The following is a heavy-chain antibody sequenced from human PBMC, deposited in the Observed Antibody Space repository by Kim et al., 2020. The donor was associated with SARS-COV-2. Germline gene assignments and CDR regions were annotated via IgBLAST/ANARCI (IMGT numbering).Heavy chain of an antibody. V-gene: IGHV4-59*01. CDR1: GGSISNYY. CDR3: ARGGYSESYYWFDP. D-gene: IGHD1-26*01. CDR2: IDHSGST. Sequence: SETLSLTCTVSGGSISNYYWSWIRQSPGKGLEWIGYIDHSGSTNYNTSLNSRVTISVDSSKDQFSLRLSSVTAADTAVYYCARGGYSESYYWFDPWGQGTLVTVSS. J-gene: IGHJ5*02.